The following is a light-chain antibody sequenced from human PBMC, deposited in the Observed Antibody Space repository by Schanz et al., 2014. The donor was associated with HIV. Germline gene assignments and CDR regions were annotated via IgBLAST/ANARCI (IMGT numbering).Light chain of an antibody. CDR2: EVN. V-gene: IGLV2-8*01. CDR1: SRDIGSYNF. CDR3: ASYAGSNNFEV. J-gene: IGLJ1*01. Sequence: QSALTQPPSASGSPGQSVTISCTGTSRDIGSYNFVSWYQHHPAEPPKLIIYEVNERPSGVPDRFSGSKSGNTASLTVSGLQAEDEADYYCASYAGSNNFEVFGTGTKLTVL.